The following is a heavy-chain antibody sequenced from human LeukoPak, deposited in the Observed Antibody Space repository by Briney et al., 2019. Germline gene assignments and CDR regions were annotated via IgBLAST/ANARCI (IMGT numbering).Heavy chain of an antibody. CDR3: AGGSGYAFEY. D-gene: IGHD5-12*01. Sequence: PSETLSLTCAVSGGSISSGGYSWSWIRQPPGKGLEWIGYIYYSGSTYYNPSLKSRVTISVDTSKNQFSLKLSSVTAADTAVYYCAGGSGYAFEYWGQGTLVTVSS. CDR2: IYYSGST. CDR1: GGSISSGGYS. J-gene: IGHJ4*02. V-gene: IGHV4-30-4*07.